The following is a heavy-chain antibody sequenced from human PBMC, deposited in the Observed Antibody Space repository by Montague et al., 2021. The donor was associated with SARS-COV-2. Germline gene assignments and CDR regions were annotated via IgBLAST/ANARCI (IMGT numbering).Heavy chain of an antibody. D-gene: IGHD6-19*01. CDR3: ARIHFVSSGWYPDAFDI. J-gene: IGHJ3*02. CDR2: IYYSGST. Sequence: TLSLTCTVSGGSINSGGYYWSWIRQHPGKGLEWIGYIYYSGSTYYNPSLKSRLTISVDTSKNQFSLRLSSVTAADTAVYYCARIHFVSSGWYPDAFDIGGQGTMVTVSS. V-gene: IGHV4-31*03. CDR1: GGSINSGGYY.